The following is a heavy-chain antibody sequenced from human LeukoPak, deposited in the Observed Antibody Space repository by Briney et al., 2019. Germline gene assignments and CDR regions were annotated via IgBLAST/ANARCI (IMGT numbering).Heavy chain of an antibody. V-gene: IGHV4-30-4*01. CDR1: GASVSNYY. D-gene: IGHD2-2*01. CDR3: AAYCSSSSCYGYFPH. CDR2: ISHSGAT. J-gene: IGHJ1*01. Sequence: SETLSLTCRVSGASVSNYYWSWIRQSPEKVLEWIGYISHSGATHYNPSLKSRIAISLDTSRQHFSLKMTSVTAADTAIYFCAAYCSSSSCYGYFPHWGQGALVTVSS.